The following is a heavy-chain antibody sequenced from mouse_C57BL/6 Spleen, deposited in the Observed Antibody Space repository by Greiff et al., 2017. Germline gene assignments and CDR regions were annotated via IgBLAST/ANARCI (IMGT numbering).Heavy chain of an antibody. CDR3: ERQRGGWYFDV. V-gene: IGHV5-15*01. J-gene: IGHJ1*03. Sequence: EVMLVESGGGLVQPGGSLKLSCAASGFTFSDYGMAWVRQAPRQGPEWVAFISNLAYSIYYADTVTGRFTISRENAKNTLYLEMSSLRSEDTAMYYCERQRGGWYFDVWGTGTTVTVSS. CDR2: ISNLAYSI. CDR1: GFTFSDYG.